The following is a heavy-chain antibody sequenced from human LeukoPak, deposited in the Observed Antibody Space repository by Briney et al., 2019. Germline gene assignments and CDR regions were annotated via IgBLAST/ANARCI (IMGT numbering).Heavy chain of an antibody. Sequence: ASVKVSCKASGGTFSSYAMNWVLQAPGQGLEWMGGIIPIFGRANHAQKFQGRVTISADESTSTAYMELSSLISEDTAVYYCARGFHPQLQVHRHWGQGTLVTVSS. V-gene: IGHV1-69*13. CDR1: GGTFSSYA. CDR3: ARGFHPQLQVHRH. J-gene: IGHJ4*02. D-gene: IGHD4-11*01. CDR2: IIPIFGRA.